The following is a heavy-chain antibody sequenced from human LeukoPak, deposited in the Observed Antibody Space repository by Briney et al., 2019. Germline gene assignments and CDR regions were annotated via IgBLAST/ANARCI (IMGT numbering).Heavy chain of an antibody. CDR1: GDSVSSNSSA. Sequence: SQTLSLTCAISGDSVSSNSSAWNWIRQSPSRGLEWLGRTYYRSKWYNDYALSVKSRITINPDTSKNQFSLQLNSVTPEDTAVYYSAREDSSGYYSAFDYWGQGTLVTVSS. V-gene: IGHV6-1*01. D-gene: IGHD3-22*01. J-gene: IGHJ4*02. CDR3: AREDSSGYYSAFDY. CDR2: TYYRSKWYN.